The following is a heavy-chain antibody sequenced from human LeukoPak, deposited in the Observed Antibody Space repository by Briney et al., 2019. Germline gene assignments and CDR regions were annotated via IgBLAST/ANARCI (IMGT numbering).Heavy chain of an antibody. J-gene: IGHJ5*02. D-gene: IGHD3-3*01. CDR2: IYYSGST. Sequence: SETLSLTCTVSGGSITSYYWSWIRQPPGKGLEWVGYIYYSGSTKYNPSLKSRVTISVNTSKNQSSLKRTSVTAADTAVYYCASTRITISGVISEFDPWGQGILVTVSS. V-gene: IGHV4-59*01. CDR3: ASTRITISGVISEFDP. CDR1: GGSITSYY.